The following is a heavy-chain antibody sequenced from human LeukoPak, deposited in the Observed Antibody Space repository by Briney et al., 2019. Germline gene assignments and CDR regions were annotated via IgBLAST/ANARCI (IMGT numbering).Heavy chain of an antibody. CDR1: GGSLSDYY. D-gene: IGHD4-17*01. J-gene: IGHJ4*02. V-gene: IGHV4-34*01. CDR3: ARRAYYGDPFDY. CDR2: ISHRGRT. Sequence: SETLSLTCAVYGGSLSDYYWSWIRQSPGKGLEWIGEISHRGRTYYNLSLKSRVTISIDTSKNQFSLKVSSVTAADTAVYYCARRAYYGDPFDYWGQGTLVTVSS.